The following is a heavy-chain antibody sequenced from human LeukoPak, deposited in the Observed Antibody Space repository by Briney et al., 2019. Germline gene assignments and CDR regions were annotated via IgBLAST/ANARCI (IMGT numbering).Heavy chain of an antibody. V-gene: IGHV3-48*01. J-gene: IGHJ6*03. CDR3: AKDVVNCGSTSCYFYYYMDV. CDR2: ISSSSSTI. Sequence: GGSLRLSCAASGFTFSSYSMNWVRQAPGKGLEWVSYISSSSSTIYYADSVKGRFTISRDNAKNSLYLQMNSLRAEDTAVYYCAKDVVNCGSTSCYFYYYMDVWGKGTTVTVSS. CDR1: GFTFSSYS. D-gene: IGHD2-2*01.